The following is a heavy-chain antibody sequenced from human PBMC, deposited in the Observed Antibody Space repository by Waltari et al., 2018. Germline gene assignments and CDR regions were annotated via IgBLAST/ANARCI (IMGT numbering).Heavy chain of an antibody. CDR3: ARGRYGYPGY. J-gene: IGHJ1*01. D-gene: IGHD3-9*01. Sequence: QVQLVQSGAEVKKPGASVKVSCKASGYTFTSYDINWVRQATGQGLEWMGWMNPKAGNTGCGQQSRGIVTIPSYTSISTADMHLSSLRAEATAVYYCARGRYGYPGYWGRGTLVTVS. V-gene: IGHV1-8*01. CDR1: GYTFTSYD. CDR2: MNPKAGNT.